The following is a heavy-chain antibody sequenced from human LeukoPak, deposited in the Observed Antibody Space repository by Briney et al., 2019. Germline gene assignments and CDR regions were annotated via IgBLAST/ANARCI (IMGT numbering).Heavy chain of an antibody. Sequence: SETLSLTCAVSGGSISSNNWWNWVRQPPGKGLEWIGEIYHSGSTNYNPSLKSRVTISVDKSKNQFSLKLSSVTAADTAVYYCARDTYYYDSSGSQYWYFDLWGRGTLVTVSS. D-gene: IGHD3-22*01. CDR3: ARDTYYYDSSGSQYWYFDL. J-gene: IGHJ2*01. CDR2: IYHSGST. CDR1: GGSISSNNW. V-gene: IGHV4-4*02.